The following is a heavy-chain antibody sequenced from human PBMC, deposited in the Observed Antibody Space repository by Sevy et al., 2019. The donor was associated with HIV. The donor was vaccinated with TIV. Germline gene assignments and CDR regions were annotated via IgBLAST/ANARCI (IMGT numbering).Heavy chain of an antibody. CDR3: ARLLWDVVVVPGTTPGQYFDY. V-gene: IGHV3-7*01. CDR1: GFTFNTYW. D-gene: IGHD2-2*01. CDR2: INPDGSEK. Sequence: EGSLRLSCVASGFTFNTYWMTWVRQAPGKGLEWVANINPDGSEKDYVDSLKGRFTVSRDNAETSLYLHMNSLRVEDTAVYFCARLLWDVVVVPGTTPGQYFDYWGQGTLVTVSS. J-gene: IGHJ4*02.